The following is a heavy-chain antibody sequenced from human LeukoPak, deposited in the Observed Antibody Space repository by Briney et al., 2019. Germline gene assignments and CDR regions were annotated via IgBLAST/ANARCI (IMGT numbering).Heavy chain of an antibody. V-gene: IGHV3-21*01. CDR2: ISSSSSYI. CDR3: ARNTVTAYDAFDI. D-gene: IGHD2-21*02. CDR1: GFTFSSYS. Sequence: GGSLGLSCAASGFTFSSYSMNWVRQAPGKGLEWVSSISSSSSYIYYADSVKGRFTISRDNAKNSLYLQMNSLRAEDTAVYYCARNTVTAYDAFDIWGQGTMVTVSS. J-gene: IGHJ3*02.